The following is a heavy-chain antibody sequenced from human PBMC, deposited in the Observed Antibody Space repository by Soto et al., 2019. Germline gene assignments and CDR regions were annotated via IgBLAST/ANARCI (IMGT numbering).Heavy chain of an antibody. CDR3: ERRPNLEHGMDV. J-gene: IGHJ6*02. V-gene: IGHV5-51*01. Sequence: GESLKISCEGSGYSFTSYWIGWARQMSGKGLEWMGIINPGDSDTRYSPSFQGQVTISVDKSINTAYLHWSSLKASDTAMYYYERRPNLEHGMDVWGQGTTVTVSS. CDR1: GYSFTSYW. CDR2: INPGDSDT.